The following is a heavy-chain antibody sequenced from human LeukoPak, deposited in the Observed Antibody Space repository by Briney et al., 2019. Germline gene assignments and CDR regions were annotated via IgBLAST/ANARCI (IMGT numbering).Heavy chain of an antibody. CDR2: FDPEDGET. CDR3: ATYGGSYSGFDY. Sequence: GASVKVSCKVSGYTLTELSMHWVRQAPGKGLEWMGGFDPEDGETIYAQKFQGRVTMTGDTSTDTAYMELSSLRSEDTAVYYCATYGGSYSGFDYWGQGTLVTVSS. D-gene: IGHD1-26*01. CDR1: GYTLTELS. J-gene: IGHJ4*02. V-gene: IGHV1-24*01.